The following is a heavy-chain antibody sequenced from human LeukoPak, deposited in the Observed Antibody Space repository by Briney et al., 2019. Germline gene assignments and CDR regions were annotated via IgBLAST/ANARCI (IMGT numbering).Heavy chain of an antibody. J-gene: IGHJ6*02. V-gene: IGHV3-30-3*01. D-gene: IGHD2-15*01. CDR1: GFNIVTYA. Sequence: PGGSLRLSCVTSGFNIVTYALHWVRQVPGKGLGWGSFIAFGVDTESYEESVRSRFTISRDNANTTLYLHMSKLGPDDTGVYFCARRYHLLDATPYGMDVWGHGTTVTVS. CDR3: ARRYHLLDATPYGMDV. CDR2: IAFGVDTE.